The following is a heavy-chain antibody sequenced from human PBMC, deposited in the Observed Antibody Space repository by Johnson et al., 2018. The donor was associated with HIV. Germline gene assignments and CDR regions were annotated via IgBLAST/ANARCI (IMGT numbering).Heavy chain of an antibody. D-gene: IGHD2-15*01. CDR3: ARDEDMVVVVDGNHIMGRAFDI. J-gene: IGHJ3*02. CDR2: ISWNSGSI. V-gene: IGHV3-9*01. CDR1: GFTFEDYA. Sequence: VQLVESGGGLVQPGRSLRLSCAASGFTFEDYALHWVRQAPGKGLEWVSGISWNSGSIGYADSVKGRFTISRDNAKNSLYLQMNNLGTEDTALSYCARDEDMVVVVDGNHIMGRAFDIWGQGTMVTVSS.